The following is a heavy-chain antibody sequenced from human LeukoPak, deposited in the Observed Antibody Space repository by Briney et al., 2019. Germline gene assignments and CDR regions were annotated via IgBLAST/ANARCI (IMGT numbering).Heavy chain of an antibody. CDR1: GFTFSSYS. CDR3: ARVVNYYGSGSYGY. Sequence: GGSLRLSCAASGFTFSSYSMNWVRPAPGKGLEWVSSISSSSSYIYYADSVKGRFTISRDNAKNSLYLQMNSLRAEDTAVYYCARVVNYYGSGSYGYWGQGTLVTVSS. CDR2: ISSSSSYI. J-gene: IGHJ4*02. V-gene: IGHV3-21*01. D-gene: IGHD3-10*01.